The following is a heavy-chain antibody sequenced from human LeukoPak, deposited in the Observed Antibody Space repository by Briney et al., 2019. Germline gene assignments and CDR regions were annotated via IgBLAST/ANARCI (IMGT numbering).Heavy chain of an antibody. CDR2: ISSSGSTI. V-gene: IGHV3-48*03. CDR3: ASEPTDPIDY. CDR1: GFTFSSYE. Sequence: PGGSLRLSCAASGFTFSSYEMNWFRQAPGKGLEWVSYISSSGSTIYYADSVKGRFTISRDNAKNSLYLQMNSLRAEDTAVYYCASEPTDPIDYWGQGTLVAVSS. J-gene: IGHJ4*02.